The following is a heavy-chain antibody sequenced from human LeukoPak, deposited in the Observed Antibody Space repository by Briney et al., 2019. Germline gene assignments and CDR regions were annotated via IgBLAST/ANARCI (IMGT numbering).Heavy chain of an antibody. CDR1: GFTFDDYG. Sequence: PGGSLRLSCAASGFTFDDYGMSWDRQAPGKGLEWVSGINWNGGSTGYADSVKGRFTISRGNAKNSLYLQMNSLRAEDTAVYYCARDWPIAAAGTRHDAFDIWGQGTMVTVSS. J-gene: IGHJ3*02. CDR3: ARDWPIAAAGTRHDAFDI. CDR2: INWNGGST. D-gene: IGHD6-13*01. V-gene: IGHV3-20*04.